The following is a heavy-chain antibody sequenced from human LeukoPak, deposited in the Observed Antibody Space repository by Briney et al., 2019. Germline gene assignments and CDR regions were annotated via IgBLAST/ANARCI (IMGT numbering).Heavy chain of an antibody. V-gene: IGHV4-39*07. CDR1: GGSISSSSYY. D-gene: IGHD3-3*01. CDR3: ASSFWSGPSYYYYMDV. Sequence: SETLSLTCTVSGGSISSSSYYWGWIRQPPGKGLEWIGSIYYSGSTYYNPSLKSRVTISVDTSKNQFSLKLSSVTAEDTAVYYCASSFWSGPSYYYYMDVWGKGTTVTVSS. CDR2: IYYSGST. J-gene: IGHJ6*03.